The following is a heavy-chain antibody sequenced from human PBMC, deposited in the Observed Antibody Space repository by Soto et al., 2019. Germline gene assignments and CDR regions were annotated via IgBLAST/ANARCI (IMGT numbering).Heavy chain of an antibody. D-gene: IGHD4-17*01. CDR1: GYTFTSYY. CDR2: INPSSGST. CDR3: ARDVRGFGYGELFDY. V-gene: IGHV1-46*01. J-gene: IGHJ4*02. Sequence: GASVKVSCKASGYTFTSYYMHWVRQAPGQGLEWMGSINPSSGSTGYAQKFQGRVTMTRNTSISTAYMELSSLRSEDTAVYYCARDVRGFGYGELFDYWGQGTLVTVSS.